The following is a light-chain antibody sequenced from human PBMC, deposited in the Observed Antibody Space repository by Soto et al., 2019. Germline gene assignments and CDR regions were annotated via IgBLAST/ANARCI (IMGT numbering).Light chain of an antibody. CDR3: QQSYSTLGT. CDR1: HSINNY. CDR2: AAS. J-gene: IGKJ1*01. Sequence: QMTQSPSSLSASVGDRVIITCRADHSINNYLNWYQQKPGQVPKLLFYAASTLQSGVPSRFSGSGSGRVFTLTINSLQPEDFATYYCQQSYSTLGTFGRGTRVEI. V-gene: IGKV1-39*01.